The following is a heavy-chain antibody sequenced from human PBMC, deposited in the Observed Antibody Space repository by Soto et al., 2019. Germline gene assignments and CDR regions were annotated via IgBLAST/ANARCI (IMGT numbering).Heavy chain of an antibody. CDR3: ARIRRAYSGSYYGPRP. V-gene: IGHV2-26*01. CDR1: GFSLSNARMG. J-gene: IGHJ5*02. CDR2: IFSNDEK. Sequence: SGPTLVNPTETLTLTCTVSGFSLSNARMGVSWIRQPPGKALEWLAHIFSNDEKSYSTSLKSRLTISKDTSKSQVVLTMTNMDPVDTATYYCARIRRAYSGSYYGPRPWGQGTLVTVSS. D-gene: IGHD1-26*01.